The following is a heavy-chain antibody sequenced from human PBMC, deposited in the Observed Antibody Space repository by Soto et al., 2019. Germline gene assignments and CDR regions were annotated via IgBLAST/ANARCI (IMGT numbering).Heavy chain of an antibody. J-gene: IGHJ5*02. Sequence: GESLKISCKGSGYSVTSYWIGWVRHTPGKGLEWMGHIYPGDSDTRYSPSFQGQVTISADKSISTAYLQWSSLKASDTAMYYCARRGRDLEWFDPWGQGTLVTVSS. CDR1: GYSVTSYW. D-gene: IGHD3-16*01. V-gene: IGHV5-51*01. CDR3: ARRGRDLEWFDP. CDR2: IYPGDSDT.